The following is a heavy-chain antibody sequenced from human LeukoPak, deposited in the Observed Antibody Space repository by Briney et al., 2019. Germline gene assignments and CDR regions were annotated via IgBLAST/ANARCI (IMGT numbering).Heavy chain of an antibody. CDR1: GFTFSSYA. J-gene: IGHJ4*02. Sequence: GESLKISCAASGFTFSSYAMSWVRQAPGKGLEWVSAISGSGGSTYYADSVKGRFTISRDNSKNTLYLQMNSLRAEDTAVYYCAKDPLPTVGATFPDYWGQGTLVTVSS. CDR2: ISGSGGST. V-gene: IGHV3-23*01. CDR3: AKDPLPTVGATFPDY. D-gene: IGHD1-26*01.